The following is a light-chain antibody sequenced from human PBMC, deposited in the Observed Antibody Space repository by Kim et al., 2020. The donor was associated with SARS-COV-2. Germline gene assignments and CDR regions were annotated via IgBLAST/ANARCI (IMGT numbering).Light chain of an antibody. CDR3: QQRSSWPLT. CDR1: QGVGRD. CDR2: DAP. J-gene: IGKJ4*01. V-gene: IGKV3-11*01. Sequence: LSPAERAALSCRAGQGVGRDFGWYRQKPGQAPRLLIYDAPDRASGIPARFSGSGSGTEFSLAINSREPEDFAVYYCQQRSSWPLTFGGGTKGEIK.